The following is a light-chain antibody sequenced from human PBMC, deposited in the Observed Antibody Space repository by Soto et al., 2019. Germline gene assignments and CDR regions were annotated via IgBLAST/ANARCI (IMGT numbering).Light chain of an antibody. CDR2: DAS. V-gene: IGKV3-11*01. J-gene: IGKJ1*01. CDR3: QQRSNWTWT. Sequence: EIVLTQSPATLSLSPGERATLSCRASQSVSSYLAWYQQKPGQAPRLLIYDASNRATGIPARFSGSGSGTDFTLTISSLEPEDFAVYYCQQRSNWTWTFGQGTQVAIK. CDR1: QSVSSY.